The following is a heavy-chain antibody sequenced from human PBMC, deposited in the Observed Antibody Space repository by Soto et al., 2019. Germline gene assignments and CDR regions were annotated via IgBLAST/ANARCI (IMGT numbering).Heavy chain of an antibody. CDR3: ARVLGGGYCTNGVCFFDY. CDR2: IIPIFGTA. D-gene: IGHD2-8*01. CDR1: GGTFSSYA. J-gene: IGHJ4*02. Sequence: QVQLVQSGAEVKKPGSSVKVSCKASGGTFSSYAISWVRQAPGQGLEWMGGIIPIFGTANYAQKFQGRVTITADKSTSTAYMELSSLRSEDTAVYYCARVLGGGYCTNGVCFFDYWGQGPLVTVSS. V-gene: IGHV1-69*06.